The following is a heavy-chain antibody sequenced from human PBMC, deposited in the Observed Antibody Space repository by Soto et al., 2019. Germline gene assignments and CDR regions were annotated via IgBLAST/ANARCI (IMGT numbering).Heavy chain of an antibody. Sequence: EVQLVESGGGLVQPGGSLRLSCAASGFTFSNYWMSWVRQAPGKGLEWVANIKQDGSEKYYVDSVKGRFTISRDNAKNSLYLQMNSLGAEDTAVYFCASGLWTFQHWCQGTLVTVSS. CDR3: ASGLWTFQH. J-gene: IGHJ1*01. CDR2: IKQDGSEK. V-gene: IGHV3-7*01. D-gene: IGHD3-10*01. CDR1: GFTFSNYW.